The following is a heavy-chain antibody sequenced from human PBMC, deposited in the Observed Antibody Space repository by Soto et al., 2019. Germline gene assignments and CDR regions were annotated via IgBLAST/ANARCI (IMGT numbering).Heavy chain of an antibody. V-gene: IGHV1-3*01. J-gene: IGHJ4*02. D-gene: IGHD3-22*01. Sequence: ASVKVSCKASGYTFTSYAMHWVRHAPGQRLEWMGWINAGNGNTKYSQKFQGRVTITRDTSASTAYMELSSLRSEDTAVYYCARDIPYYYDSSGYFDYWGQGTLVTVSS. CDR2: INAGNGNT. CDR1: GYTFTSYA. CDR3: ARDIPYYYDSSGYFDY.